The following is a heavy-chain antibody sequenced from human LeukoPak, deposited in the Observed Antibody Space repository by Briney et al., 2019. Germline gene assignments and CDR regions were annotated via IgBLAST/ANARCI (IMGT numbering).Heavy chain of an antibody. D-gene: IGHD3-10*01. CDR3: ERGNYGSGSFIYYFDY. CDR1: GGSISSSSYY. CDR2: IYYSGST. Sequence: SETLSLTCTVSGGSISSSSYYWGWIRQPPGKGLEWIGSIYYSGSTYYNPSLKSRVTISVDTSKNQFSLKLSSVTAADTAVYYCERGNYGSGSFIYYFDYWGQGTLVTVSS. J-gene: IGHJ4*02. V-gene: IGHV4-39*07.